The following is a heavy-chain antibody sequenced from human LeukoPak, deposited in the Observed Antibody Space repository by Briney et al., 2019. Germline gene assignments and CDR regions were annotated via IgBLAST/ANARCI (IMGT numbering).Heavy chain of an antibody. D-gene: IGHD3-3*01. V-gene: IGHV1-2*02. CDR2: INPNSGAT. CDR1: GYTFTGYY. CDR3: ARDYDFVNTNAFDI. J-gene: IGHJ3*02. Sequence: ASVKVSCKASGYTFTGYYMHWVRQAPGQGLEWMGWINPNSGATTYAQRFQDRVTMTRDTSISTAYMELSRLRSDDTAVYYCARDYDFVNTNAFDIWGQGTMVTVSS.